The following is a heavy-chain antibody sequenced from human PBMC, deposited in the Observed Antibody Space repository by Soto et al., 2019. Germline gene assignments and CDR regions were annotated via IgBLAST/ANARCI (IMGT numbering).Heavy chain of an antibody. J-gene: IGHJ4*02. CDR2: LSASGDRT. D-gene: IGHD1-1*01. Sequence: PGGSLRLSCAASGFTFRLYDMSWVRQAPGKGLEWVSSLSASGDRTDYVDSVKGRFAISRDNSKNMVYLQMSSLRSEDTAVYYCVPLNWNHPANFDYWGQGTQVTVSS. V-gene: IGHV3-23*01. CDR3: VPLNWNHPANFDY. CDR1: GFTFRLYD.